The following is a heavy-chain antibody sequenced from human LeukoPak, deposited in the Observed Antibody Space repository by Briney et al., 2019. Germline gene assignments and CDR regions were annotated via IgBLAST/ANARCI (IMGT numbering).Heavy chain of an antibody. V-gene: IGHV4-34*01. CDR1: GFTFSSYS. Sequence: SCAASGFTFSSYSMNWIRQPPGKGLEWIGEINHSGSTNYNPSLKSRVTISVDTSKNQFSLKLSSVTAADTAVYYCARRATGGSYYYYMDVWGKGTTVTIS. CDR2: INHSGST. CDR3: ARRATGGSYYYYMDV. D-gene: IGHD3-10*01. J-gene: IGHJ6*03.